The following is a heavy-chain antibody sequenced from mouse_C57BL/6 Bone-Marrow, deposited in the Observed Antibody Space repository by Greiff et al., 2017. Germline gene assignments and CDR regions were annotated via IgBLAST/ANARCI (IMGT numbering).Heavy chain of an antibody. CDR3: ASEAPRQLSPAWFAY. Sequence: VQLQESGSELRSPGSSVKLSCKDFDSEVFPIAYMSWVRQKPGHGFEWIGGILPSIGRTIYGEKFEDKATLDADTLSNTAYLELNSLTSEDSAIYYCASEAPRQLSPAWFAYWGQGTLVTVSA. J-gene: IGHJ3*01. D-gene: IGHD3-2*02. V-gene: IGHV15-2*01. CDR2: ILPSIGRT. CDR1: DSEVFPIAY.